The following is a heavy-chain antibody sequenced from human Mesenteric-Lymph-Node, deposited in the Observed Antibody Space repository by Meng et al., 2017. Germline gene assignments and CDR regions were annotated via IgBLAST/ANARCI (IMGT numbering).Heavy chain of an antibody. J-gene: IGHJ6*02. CDR2: ISAYNGNT. CDR3: ATRTIPVTPTYYYYYYGMDV. D-gene: IGHD1-1*01. V-gene: IGHV1-18*04. CDR1: AYTFTSYY. Sequence: ASVKVSCKASAYTFTSYYMHWVRRAPGQGLEWMGWISAYNGNTNYAQKLQDRVTMTTGTSTNTAYMELRSLLSADTAVYYYATRTIPVTPTYYYYYYGMDVWGQGTTVTVSS.